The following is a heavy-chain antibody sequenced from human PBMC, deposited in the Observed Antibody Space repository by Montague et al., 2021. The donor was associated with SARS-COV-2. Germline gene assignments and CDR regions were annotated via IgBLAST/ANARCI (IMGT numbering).Heavy chain of an antibody. CDR1: IGSISSGSYY. J-gene: IGHJ5*02. CDR3: ARDGYSSGWNGLHWFDP. D-gene: IGHD6-25*01. V-gene: IGHV4-61*02. CDR2: IYTSGST. Sequence: TLSLTCTVSIGSISSGSYYWSWIRQPAGKGLEWIGRIYTSGSTNYXXXLKGRVTISVDTSKNQFSLKLSSVTAADTAVYYCARDGYSSGWNGLHWFDPWGQGTLVTVSS.